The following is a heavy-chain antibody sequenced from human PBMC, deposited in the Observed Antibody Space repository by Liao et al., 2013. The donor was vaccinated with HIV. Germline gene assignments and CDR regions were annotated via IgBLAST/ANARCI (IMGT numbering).Heavy chain of an antibody. D-gene: IGHD3-22*01. Sequence: QVQLQESGPGVVKPSETLSLSCIVSGGSMSSDYWSWIRQPAGKGLEWIGRLHPSGSTNYNPSLKSRVTMSVDASKNLFSLRLNSVTAADTAVYYCARGSNYYDHSGYPDYWGQGTLGHRLL. V-gene: IGHV4-4*07. CDR3: ARGSNYYDHSGYPDY. CDR2: LHPSGST. CDR1: GGSMSSDY. J-gene: IGHJ4*02.